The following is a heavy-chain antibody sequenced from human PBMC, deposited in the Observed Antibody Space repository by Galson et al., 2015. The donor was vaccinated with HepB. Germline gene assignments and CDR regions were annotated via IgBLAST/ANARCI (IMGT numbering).Heavy chain of an antibody. J-gene: IGHJ3*02. Sequence: SVKVSCKASGGTFSSYAISWVRQAPGQGLEWMGGIIPIFGTANYAQKFQGRVTITADESTSTAYMELSSLRSEDTAVYYCARGEITMVRGVLRDAFDIWGQGTMVTVSS. CDR2: IIPIFGTA. D-gene: IGHD3-10*01. CDR3: ARGEITMVRGVLRDAFDI. V-gene: IGHV1-69*13. CDR1: GGTFSSYA.